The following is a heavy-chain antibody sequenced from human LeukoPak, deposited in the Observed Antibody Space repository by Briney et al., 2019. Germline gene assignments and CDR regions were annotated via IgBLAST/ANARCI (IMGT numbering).Heavy chain of an antibody. D-gene: IGHD2-15*01. CDR1: GGTFSSYA. Sequence: SVKVSCKASGGTFSSYAISWVRQAPGQGLEWMGGIIPNFGTANYAQNFQGRVTITADKSTRTAYMELSSLRSEDTAVYYCAKRDSVYYCYGMDVWGKGTTVTVSS. J-gene: IGHJ6*04. CDR3: AKRDSVYYCYGMDV. V-gene: IGHV1-69*06. CDR2: IIPNFGTA.